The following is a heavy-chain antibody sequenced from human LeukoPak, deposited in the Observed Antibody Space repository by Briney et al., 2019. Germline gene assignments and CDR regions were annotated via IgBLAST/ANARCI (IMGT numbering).Heavy chain of an antibody. V-gene: IGHV4-59*01. CDR3: ARSGGDRVEMPTIIDY. CDR1: GGSSSSYY. D-gene: IGHD3-10*01. CDR2: IHYSGST. J-gene: IGHJ4*02. Sequence: PSETLSLTCTVSGGSSSSYYWSWIRQPPGKGLEWIGYIHYSGSTNYNPSLKSRVSILVDTSKNHFSLRLSPVTAADTAVYYCARSGGDRVEMPTIIDYWGQGTLVIVSS.